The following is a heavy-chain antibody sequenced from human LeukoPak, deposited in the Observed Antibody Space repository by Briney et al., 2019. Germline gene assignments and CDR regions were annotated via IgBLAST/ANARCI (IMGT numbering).Heavy chain of an antibody. D-gene: IGHD4-17*01. V-gene: IGHV3-74*01. CDR3: ARDTGWYFDL. J-gene: IGHJ2*01. CDR1: GFTFSSYS. CDR2: ITGDGIST. Sequence: PGGSLRLSCAASGFTFSSYSMNWVRQAPGKGLEWVSRITGDGISTSYADSVKGRFTISRDNAKNTLYLQMISLRAEDTAVYYCARDTGWYFDLWGRGTLVTVSS.